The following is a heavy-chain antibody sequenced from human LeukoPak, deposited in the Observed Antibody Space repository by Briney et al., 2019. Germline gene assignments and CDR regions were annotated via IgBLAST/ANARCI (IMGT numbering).Heavy chain of an antibody. CDR2: IIPIFGTA. Sequence: SVKASXKASGGTFSSYAISWVRQAPGQGLEWMGRIIPIFGTANYAQKFQGRVTITTDESTSTAYMELSSLRSEDTAVYYCARDGYSGYDLYYWGQGTLVTVSS. CDR1: GGTFSSYA. CDR3: ARDGYSGYDLYY. J-gene: IGHJ4*02. D-gene: IGHD5-12*01. V-gene: IGHV1-69*05.